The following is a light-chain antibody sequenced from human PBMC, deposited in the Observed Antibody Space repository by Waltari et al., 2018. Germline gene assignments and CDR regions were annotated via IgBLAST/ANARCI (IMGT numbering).Light chain of an antibody. V-gene: IGKV1-39*01. CDR1: QSISSY. CDR3: QQSYSTPYA. CDR2: AAS. Sequence: DIQMTQSPSSLSASVGDRVTITCRASQSISSYLNWYQQKPGKAPKLLTDAASRLQSGVPSRFSGSGSGTDFTLTISSLQPEDFATYYCQQSYSTPYAFGQGTKLEIK. J-gene: IGKJ2*01.